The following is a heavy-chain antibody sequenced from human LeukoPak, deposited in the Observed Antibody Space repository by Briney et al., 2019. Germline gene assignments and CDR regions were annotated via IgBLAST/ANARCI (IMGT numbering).Heavy chain of an antibody. D-gene: IGHD3-10*01. CDR3: ARDLYYGSGSYSFFDY. CDR2: IWYDGSNK. V-gene: IGHV3-33*01. CDR1: GFTFSSYG. J-gene: IGHJ4*02. Sequence: SGGSPRLSCAASGFTFSSYGMHWVRQAPGKGLEWVAVIWYDGSNKYYADSVKGRFTISRDNSKNTLYLQMNSLRAEDTAVYYCARDLYYGSGSYSFFDYWGQGTLVTVSS.